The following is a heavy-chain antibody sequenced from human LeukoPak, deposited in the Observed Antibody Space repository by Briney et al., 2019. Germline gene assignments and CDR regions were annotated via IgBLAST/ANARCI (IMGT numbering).Heavy chain of an antibody. Sequence: PGGSLRLSCAASGFTFSSYAMRWVRQAPGKGLKWVSGISGSGGSTYYADSVKGRFTISRDNSKTTLYLQMNSLRAEDTAVYYCAGGSSGWYYFDFWGQGTLVTVSS. CDR3: AGGSSGWYYFDF. CDR2: ISGSGGST. J-gene: IGHJ4*02. V-gene: IGHV3-23*01. CDR1: GFTFSSYA. D-gene: IGHD6-19*01.